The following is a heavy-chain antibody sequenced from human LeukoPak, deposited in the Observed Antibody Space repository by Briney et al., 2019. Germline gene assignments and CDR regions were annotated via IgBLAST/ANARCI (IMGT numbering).Heavy chain of an antibody. D-gene: IGHD3-10*01. CDR1: GFTFSSYW. J-gene: IGHJ4*02. V-gene: IGHV3-74*01. CDR2: IKSDGSST. Sequence: PGGSLRLSCAASGFTFSSYWMHWVRQAPGKGLVWVSLIKSDGSSTTYADSVKGRFTIPRDNAKNTLYLQMNSLRAEDTAVYYCARDRSYRFDYWGQGTPVTVSS. CDR3: ARDRSYRFDY.